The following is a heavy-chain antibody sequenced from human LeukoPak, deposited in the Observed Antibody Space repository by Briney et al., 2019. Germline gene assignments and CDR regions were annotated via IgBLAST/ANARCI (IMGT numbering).Heavy chain of an antibody. CDR2: ISNDESTI. CDR3: ARVGIYGDYNRYFDY. V-gene: IGHV3-74*01. Sequence: GGSLRLSCAASGFSFSSYWMHWVRQAPGKGPVWVSLISNDESTIIYADSVKGRFTISRDNAKNTLYLQMSSLRAEDTAVYYCARVGIYGDYNRYFDYWGQGTLVTVSS. D-gene: IGHD4-17*01. CDR1: GFSFSSYW. J-gene: IGHJ4*02.